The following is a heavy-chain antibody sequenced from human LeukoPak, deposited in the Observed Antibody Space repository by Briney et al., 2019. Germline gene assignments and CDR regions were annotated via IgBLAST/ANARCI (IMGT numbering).Heavy chain of an antibody. D-gene: IGHD2-2*01. CDR3: ARDAVPASIDY. V-gene: IGHV3-9*01. J-gene: IGHJ4*02. Sequence: GGSLRLSCAASGFTFDDYAMHWVRQAPGKGLEWVSGISWNSGSIGYADSVKGRFTISRDNAKNSLYLQMNSLRAEDTAVYYCARDAVPASIDYWGQGTLVTVSS. CDR1: GFTFDDYA. CDR2: ISWNSGSI.